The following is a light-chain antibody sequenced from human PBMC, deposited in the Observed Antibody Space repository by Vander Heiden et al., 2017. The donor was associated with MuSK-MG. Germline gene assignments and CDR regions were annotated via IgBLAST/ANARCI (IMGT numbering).Light chain of an antibody. CDR2: NDS. J-gene: IGLJ2*01. Sequence: SYEVTQPPSVSVSPGQTARITCSGDAMPKQYAYWYQQKPGPAPIVVLFNDSARPSGIPERFSGSSSGTTVTLTITGVQAEDEADYYCQSADSSGTYVVFGGGTKLTVL. V-gene: IGLV3-25*03. CDR1: AMPKQY. CDR3: QSADSSGTYVV.